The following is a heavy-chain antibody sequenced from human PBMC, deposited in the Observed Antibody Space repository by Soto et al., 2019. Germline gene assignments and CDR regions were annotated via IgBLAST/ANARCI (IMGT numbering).Heavy chain of an antibody. D-gene: IGHD3-22*01. V-gene: IGHV3-23*01. Sequence: EVQVLESGGGLGQPGGSLRLSCAASGFTFSSYAMSWVRQAPGKGLEWVSAISGGGVATNYADSVKGRFTISRDNSKNTLYLQMNSLRAEDTAVYYCAKGRESSGSYRLFDYWGQGTLVTVSS. CDR1: GFTFSSYA. CDR2: ISGGGVAT. CDR3: AKGRESSGSYRLFDY. J-gene: IGHJ4*02.